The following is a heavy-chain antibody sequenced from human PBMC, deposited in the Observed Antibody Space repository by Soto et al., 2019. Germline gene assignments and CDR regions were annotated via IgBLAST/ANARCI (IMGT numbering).Heavy chain of an antibody. J-gene: IGHJ5*02. CDR1: GYGFTSYW. CDR2: IYPGDSDT. D-gene: IGHD1-20*01. Sequence: GESLKISCKGSGYGFTSYWIGWVRQMPGKGLEWMGIIYPGDSDTRYSPSFQGQVTISADKSISTAYLQWSSLKASDTAMYYCARCITGIRAVFERDWFEPLGQGTLVTVS. CDR3: ARCITGIRAVFERDWFEP. V-gene: IGHV5-51*01.